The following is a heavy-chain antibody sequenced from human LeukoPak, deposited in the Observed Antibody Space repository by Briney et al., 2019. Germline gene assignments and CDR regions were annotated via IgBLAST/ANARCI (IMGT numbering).Heavy chain of an antibody. Sequence: ASVKVSCKASGYTFTSYGISWVRQAPGQGLEWMGWISAYNGNTNYAQKLRGRVTMTTDTSTSTAYMELRSLRSDDTAVYYCARVHYYYYYMDVWGKGTTVTVSS. CDR1: GYTFTSYG. CDR3: ARVHYYYYYMDV. CDR2: ISAYNGNT. V-gene: IGHV1-18*01. J-gene: IGHJ6*03.